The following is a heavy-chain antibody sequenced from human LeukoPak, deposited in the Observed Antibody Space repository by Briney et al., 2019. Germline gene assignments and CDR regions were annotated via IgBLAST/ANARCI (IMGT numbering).Heavy chain of an antibody. Sequence: GGPLSLSCAASGFTFSSYAMHWVRQAPGRGLEWVAVISYDGSNKYYADSVKGRFTISRDNYKNTLYLQMNSLRAEDTAVYYCARGGYSYGSVKNFDYWGQGTLVTVSS. J-gene: IGHJ4*02. V-gene: IGHV3-30-3*01. D-gene: IGHD5-18*01. CDR3: ARGGYSYGSVKNFDY. CDR1: GFTFSSYA. CDR2: ISYDGSNK.